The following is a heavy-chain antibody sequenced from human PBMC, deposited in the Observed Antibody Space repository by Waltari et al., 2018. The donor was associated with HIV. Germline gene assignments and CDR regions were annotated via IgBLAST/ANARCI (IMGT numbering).Heavy chain of an antibody. J-gene: IGHJ5*02. Sequence: QLQLQESGPGLVKLSETLSLTCTVPGGSLSSYYWSWIRQPPGKGLEWIGYIYYSGSTNYNPSLKSRVTISVDTSKNQFSLKLSSVTAADTAVYYCARHTRGPGWWFDPWGQGTLVTVSS. D-gene: IGHD2-15*01. CDR2: IYYSGST. CDR1: GGSLSSYY. V-gene: IGHV4-59*08. CDR3: ARHTRGPGWWFDP.